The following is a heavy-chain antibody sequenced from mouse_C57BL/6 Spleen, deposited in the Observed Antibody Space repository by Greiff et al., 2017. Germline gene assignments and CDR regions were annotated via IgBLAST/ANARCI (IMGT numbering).Heavy chain of an antibody. D-gene: IGHD1-1*01. J-gene: IGHJ4*01. CDR2: INPGSGGT. Sequence: VQLQQSGAELVRPGTSVKVSCKASGYAFTNYLIEWVKQRPGQGLEWIGVINPGSGGTNYNEQFKGKETLTADKSSSTAYMQLSSLTSEDSAVYFCARGNITTVVATDAMGYWGQGTSVTVSS. V-gene: IGHV1-54*01. CDR3: ARGNITTVVATDAMGY. CDR1: GYAFTNYL.